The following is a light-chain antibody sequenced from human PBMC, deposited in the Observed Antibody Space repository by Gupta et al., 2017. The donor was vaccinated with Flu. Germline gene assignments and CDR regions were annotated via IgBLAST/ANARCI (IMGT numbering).Light chain of an antibody. V-gene: IGLV4-69*01. J-gene: IGLJ3*02. CDR2: LYSDGSH. CDR1: DEHSGYA. CDR3: QTWGDGVQV. Sequence: LTCTLNDEHSGYAIAWYQHQPEKGPQYLMTLYSDGSHNKGDGIPARFSGSSSTSGTERYLTISSLQFEDDGDYYCQTWGDGVQVFGGGTKLTVL.